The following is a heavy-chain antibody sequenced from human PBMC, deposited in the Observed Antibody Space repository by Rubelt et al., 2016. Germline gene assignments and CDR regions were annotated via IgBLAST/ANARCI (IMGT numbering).Heavy chain of an antibody. Sequence: EVQLLESGGGLIQPGGSLRLSCAASGFTFSSFAMDWVRQAPGKGLEWVSAISGSGGNTYYADSVKGRFTISRDNSENTLDLQMNSLRAGDTAVDYCAKGFSGGSYYRGDYWGQGTLVTVSS. J-gene: IGHJ4*02. CDR2: ISGSGGNT. V-gene: IGHV3-23*01. CDR1: GFTFSSFA. CDR3: AKGFSGGSYYRGDY. D-gene: IGHD1-26*01.